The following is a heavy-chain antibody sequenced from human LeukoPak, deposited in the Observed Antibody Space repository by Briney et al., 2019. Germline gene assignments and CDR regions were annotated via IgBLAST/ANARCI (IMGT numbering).Heavy chain of an antibody. CDR2: ISAYNGNT. CDR1: GYTFTSYG. J-gene: IGHJ3*02. D-gene: IGHD2-8*01. Sequence: ASVKVSCKPSGYTFTSYGISWVRQAPGQGLEWMGWISAYNGNTNYAQKLQGRVTMTTDTSTSTAYMELRSLRSDDTAVYYCARDQWGSSGDAFDIWGQGTMVTVSS. V-gene: IGHV1-18*01. CDR3: ARDQWGSSGDAFDI.